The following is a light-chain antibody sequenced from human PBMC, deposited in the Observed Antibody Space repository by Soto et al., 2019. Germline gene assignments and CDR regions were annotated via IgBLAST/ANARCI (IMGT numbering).Light chain of an antibody. Sequence: QPVLSQPASVSGSPGQSITISCTETSSGVGGVKSISWYQQHPGKAPKLMIYDVTHRASGVSDRFSGSKSGDTASLSISDLQIEDEAQYYCTSYTTRSTVFGGGTKLTVL. CDR1: SSGVGGVKS. CDR2: DVT. CDR3: TSYTTRSTV. V-gene: IGLV2-14*03. J-gene: IGLJ2*01.